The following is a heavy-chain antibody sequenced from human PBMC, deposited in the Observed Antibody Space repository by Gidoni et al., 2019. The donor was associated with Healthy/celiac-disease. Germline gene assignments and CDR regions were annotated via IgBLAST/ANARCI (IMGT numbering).Heavy chain of an antibody. Sequence: VPSGAEVTKPGESLKISCKGSGSSFTTYWIGWVRQMPGKGLEWMGMIYPGGSDTRYSPSFQGQVTIPADNSFSNASLQWSSRQASYTAMYYCAGKRGYCSGDCYYDGMDFWGQGTTVTVSS. CDR3: AGKRGYCSGDCYYDGMDF. V-gene: IGHV5-51*01. CDR2: IYPGGSDT. CDR1: GSSFTTYW. D-gene: IGHD2-15*01. J-gene: IGHJ6*02.